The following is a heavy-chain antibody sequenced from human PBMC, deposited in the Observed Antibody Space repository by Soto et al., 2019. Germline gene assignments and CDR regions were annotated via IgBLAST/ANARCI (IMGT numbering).Heavy chain of an antibody. CDR3: ARDPDDGTNSGLGLVDS. Sequence: QVQLVQSGAEVKKHGSSVKVSCKASGGPFSDYSINWVRQAPGQGLEWMGGIIPIFATPNYAQKFQGRVTITADKSTSTAYMELSNLRSEDMAIYFCARDPDDGTNSGLGLVDSWGQGTLITVPS. V-gene: IGHV1-69*06. CDR2: IIPIFATP. J-gene: IGHJ4*02. D-gene: IGHD2-8*01. CDR1: GGPFSDYS.